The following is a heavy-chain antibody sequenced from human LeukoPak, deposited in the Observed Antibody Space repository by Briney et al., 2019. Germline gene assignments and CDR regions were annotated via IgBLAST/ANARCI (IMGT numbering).Heavy chain of an antibody. V-gene: IGHV3-20*04. J-gene: IGHJ4*02. CDR2: INWNGGST. Sequence: GGSLRLSCAASGFTFDDYGMSWVRQAPGKGLEWVSGINWNGGSTGYADSVKGRFTISRDNAKNSLFLQMNSLRVEDTALYYCARGGSGSYGHYFAYWGQGILVTVSS. CDR1: GFTFDDYG. CDR3: ARGGSGSYGHYFAY. D-gene: IGHD3-10*01.